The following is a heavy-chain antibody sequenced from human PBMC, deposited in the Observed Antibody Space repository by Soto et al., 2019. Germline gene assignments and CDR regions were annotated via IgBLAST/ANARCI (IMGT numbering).Heavy chain of an antibody. V-gene: IGHV3-7*01. J-gene: IGHJ4*02. CDR2: IKQDESEK. CDR1: GFSFSSYW. CDR3: YSGGYTDY. Sequence: EAQLVDSGGGLVQPGGSLRLSCAASGFSFSSYWMSWVRQAPGKGLEWVANIKQDESEKNYADSVKGRFTISRDNTKNSLFLQMNTLRVEDTAVYYCYSGGYTDYWGQGTLVTVSA. D-gene: IGHD1-26*01.